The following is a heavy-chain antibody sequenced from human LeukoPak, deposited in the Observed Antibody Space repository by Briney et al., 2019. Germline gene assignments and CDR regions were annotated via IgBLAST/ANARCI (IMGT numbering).Heavy chain of an antibody. D-gene: IGHD2-2*01. V-gene: IGHV3-9*01. CDR3: AKDMCSSTGCDEFDY. CDR2: NSWNSGSI. Sequence: GGSLTLSCAASGFTFDDYAMHWARQGPGKGLEGVTGNSWNSGSIGHADSVKGRFTISRDNAKNSMYLQMISLRAEDTALYSCAKDMCSSTGCDEFDYWREGPLVTVS. J-gene: IGHJ4*02. CDR1: GFTFDDYA.